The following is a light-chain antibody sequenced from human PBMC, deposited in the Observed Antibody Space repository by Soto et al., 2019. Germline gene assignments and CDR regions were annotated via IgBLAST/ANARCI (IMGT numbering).Light chain of an antibody. CDR1: QSVSSSY. CDR2: GAS. J-gene: IGKJ4*01. Sequence: EIVLTQSPGTLSLSPGERATLSCRASQSVSSSYLAWYQQKPGQAPRLLIYGASSRATGIPDRFSGSGSGTDFTLTISRLEPEDFALYYCQQYGSSPLTFGGGTTGEIK. CDR3: QQYGSSPLT. V-gene: IGKV3-20*01.